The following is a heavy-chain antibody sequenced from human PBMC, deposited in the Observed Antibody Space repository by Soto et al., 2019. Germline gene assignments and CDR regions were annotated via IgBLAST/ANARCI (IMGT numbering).Heavy chain of an antibody. V-gene: IGHV4-34*01. CDR3: ASWASEVVTATRGWFDP. D-gene: IGHD2-21*02. CDR1: GGSFSGYY. Sequence: QVQLQQWGAGLLKPSETLSLTCAVYGGSFSGYYWSWIRQPPGKGLEWIGEINHSGSTNYNPALKRRVTISVDASKNQFSLKLSSAPDADTARYYCASWASEVVTATRGWFDPWGQGTLVTVSS. CDR2: INHSGST. J-gene: IGHJ5*02.